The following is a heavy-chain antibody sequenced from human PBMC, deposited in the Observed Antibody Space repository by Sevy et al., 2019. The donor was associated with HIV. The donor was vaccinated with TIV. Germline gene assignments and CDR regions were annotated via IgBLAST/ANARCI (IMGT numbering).Heavy chain of an antibody. V-gene: IGHV3-21*01. Sequence: GGSLRLSCAASGFTFSSYSMNWVRQAPGKGLEWVSSISSSSSYIYYADSVKGRFTISRDNAKNSLYLQMNSLRAEDTAVYYCASLPLTDYYDSSDFDYWGQGTLVTVSS. CDR2: ISSSSSYI. CDR1: GFTFSSYS. CDR3: ASLPLTDYYDSSDFDY. J-gene: IGHJ4*02. D-gene: IGHD3-22*01.